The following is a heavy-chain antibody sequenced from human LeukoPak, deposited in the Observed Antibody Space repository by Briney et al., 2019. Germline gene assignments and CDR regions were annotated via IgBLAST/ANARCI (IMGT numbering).Heavy chain of an antibody. D-gene: IGHD3-22*01. J-gene: IGHJ1*01. CDR2: IKSDGGT. Sequence: GGSLRLSCAASGFTFSTYWMRWVRQAPGKGLVWVSRIKSDGGTNYADTVKGRFTISRDNAKKTVSLQMNSLRPEDTGVYYCARAPSEIGGYYPEYFRHWGQGTLVTVSS. CDR3: ARAPSEIGGYYPEYFRH. V-gene: IGHV3-74*01. CDR1: GFTFSTYW.